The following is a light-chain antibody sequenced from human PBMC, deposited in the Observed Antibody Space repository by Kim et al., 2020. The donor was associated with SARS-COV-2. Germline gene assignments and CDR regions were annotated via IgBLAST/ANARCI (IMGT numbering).Light chain of an antibody. CDR1: QGISGF. J-gene: IGKJ1*01. Sequence: GDRVTITCRASQGISGFLGWYQQKPGKAPEVLIYPATTLQSGVPPRFSGSGSGTEFTLTISSLQPEDSATYYCQQLYSYPRTFG. CDR2: PAT. CDR3: QQLYSYPRT. V-gene: IGKV1-9*01.